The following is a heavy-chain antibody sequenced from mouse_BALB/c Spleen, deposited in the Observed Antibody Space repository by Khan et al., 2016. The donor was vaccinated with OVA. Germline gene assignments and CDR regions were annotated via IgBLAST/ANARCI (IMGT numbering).Heavy chain of an antibody. J-gene: IGHJ4*01. CDR1: GFSLSRYN. CDR3: ARAYYRYDGYYAMDY. CDR2: IWGGGGT. D-gene: IGHD2-14*01. Sequence: VELVESGPGLVVPSQSLYITCTVSGFSLSRYNIHWVRQPPGKGLEWLGMIWGGGGTDYNSTLKSRLSISKDNSKSQVFLKMNSLQTDDTAMYYCARAYYRYDGYYAMDYWGQGTSVTVSS. V-gene: IGHV2-6-4*01.